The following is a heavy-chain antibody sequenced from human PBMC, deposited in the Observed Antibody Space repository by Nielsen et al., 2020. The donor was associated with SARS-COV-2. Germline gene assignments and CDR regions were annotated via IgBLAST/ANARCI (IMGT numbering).Heavy chain of an antibody. CDR2: IKTSGGTT. J-gene: IGHJ4*02. Sequence: GGSLRLSCAASGFIFSDYAMAWVRQAPGKGLEWVSVIKTSGGTTYYADSVKGRFTISRDNARSTLYLQMNDLRADDTAVYYCARLRDDGYYFDTGPYDHWGQGALVIVSS. D-gene: IGHD3-22*01. V-gene: IGHV3-23*01. CDR1: GFIFSDYA. CDR3: ARLRDDGYYFDTGPYDH.